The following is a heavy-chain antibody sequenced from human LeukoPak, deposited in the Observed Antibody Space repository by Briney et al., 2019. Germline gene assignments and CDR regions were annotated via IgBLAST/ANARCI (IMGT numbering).Heavy chain of an antibody. J-gene: IGHJ4*02. CDR3: ARAPFYGSGSLDY. CDR1: GFTFSSYR. CDR2: ISSSSSYI. D-gene: IGHD3-10*01. Sequence: KSGGSLRLSCAASGFTFSSYRMNWFRQAPGKGLEWVSSISSSSSYIYYADSVKGRFTISRDNAKNSLYLQMNSLRAEDTAVYYCARAPFYGSGSLDYWGQGTLVTVSS. V-gene: IGHV3-21*01.